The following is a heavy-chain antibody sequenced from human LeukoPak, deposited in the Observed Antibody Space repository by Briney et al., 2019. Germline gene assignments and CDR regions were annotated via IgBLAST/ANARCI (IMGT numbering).Heavy chain of an antibody. J-gene: IGHJ5*02. Sequence: SQTLSLTCANSGDSVSSNSVTWNWIRQSPSRGLEWLGRTYYRSTWYNDYAVSVRGRITVNPDTSKNQFSLHLNSVTPEDTAVYYCARRLTQYDCFDPWGQGILVTVSS. CDR2: TYYRSTWYN. V-gene: IGHV6-1*01. D-gene: IGHD2-2*01. CDR1: GDSVSSNSVT. CDR3: ARRLTQYDCFDP.